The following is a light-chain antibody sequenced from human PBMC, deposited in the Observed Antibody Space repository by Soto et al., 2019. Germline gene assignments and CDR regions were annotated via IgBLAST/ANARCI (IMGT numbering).Light chain of an antibody. J-gene: IGKJ2*01. Sequence: DIHVTKSPSSLSASVCDRVTVTCRASQTISRYLNWYQQNPGKAPKLLIYAASSLQSGVPSRFSGSGSGTDFTLTISSLQPEDFATYYCQQSSDIPYTFGQWTKLEIK. V-gene: IGKV1-39*01. CDR2: AAS. CDR3: QQSSDIPYT. CDR1: QTISRY.